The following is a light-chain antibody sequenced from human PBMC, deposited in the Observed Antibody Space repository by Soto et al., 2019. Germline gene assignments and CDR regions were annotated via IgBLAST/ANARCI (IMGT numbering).Light chain of an antibody. Sequence: EIVLTQSPGTLSLSPGARCPLSGRASQSVSSSYLAWYQQKPGQAPRLLIYGASRRATGIPDRFSGSGSGSDFTLTISRLEPEDFAVYYCQQYGTVGQGTKVDI. V-gene: IGKV3-20*01. CDR2: GAS. CDR1: QSVSSSY. CDR3: QQYGT. J-gene: IGKJ1*01.